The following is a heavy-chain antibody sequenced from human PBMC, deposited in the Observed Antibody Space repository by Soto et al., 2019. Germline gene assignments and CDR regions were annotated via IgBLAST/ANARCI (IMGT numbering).Heavy chain of an antibody. CDR1: GYIFINYY. J-gene: IGHJ4*02. D-gene: IGHD6-13*01. Sequence: QVHLVQSGAEVKKPGASVKVSCKASGYIFINYYIHWVRQAPGQGLAWIGIINPNGGCTKYAQKFRGRVTMARDTSTSTVYMYLSSLRSDDTAVYYCARDLAAADYWGKGTLVTVST. CDR2: INPNGGCT. V-gene: IGHV1-46*01. CDR3: ARDLAAADY.